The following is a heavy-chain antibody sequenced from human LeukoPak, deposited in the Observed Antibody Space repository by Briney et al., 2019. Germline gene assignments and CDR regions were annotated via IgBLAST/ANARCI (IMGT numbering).Heavy chain of an antibody. CDR2: ISSRTSDT. D-gene: IGHD1-1*01. J-gene: IGHJ4*02. V-gene: IGHV3-11*06. Sequence: GGSLRLSCAASGFTFSDYYMSWIRQAPGKGLEWVSYISSRTSDTNYVDSVKGRFTISRDNAKNPLYLQMNSLRAEDTAVCYCTRVGSSGSVDYWGQGTLVTVSS. CDR3: TRVGSSGSVDY. CDR1: GFTFSDYY.